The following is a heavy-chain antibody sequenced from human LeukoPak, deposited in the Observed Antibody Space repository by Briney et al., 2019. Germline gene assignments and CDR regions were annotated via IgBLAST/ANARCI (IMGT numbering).Heavy chain of an antibody. CDR3: ARGTCTNGVCYDFDY. D-gene: IGHD2-8*01. CDR2: IYYSGST. J-gene: IGHJ4*02. Sequence: PSETLSLTCTVSGVSISSYYWSWLRQPPGKGLEWIGYIYYSGSTNYNPSLKSRVTISVDTSKNQYSLKLSSVAAADTAMYYCARGTCTNGVCYDFDYWGLGTLVTVSS. CDR1: GVSISSYY. V-gene: IGHV4-59*01.